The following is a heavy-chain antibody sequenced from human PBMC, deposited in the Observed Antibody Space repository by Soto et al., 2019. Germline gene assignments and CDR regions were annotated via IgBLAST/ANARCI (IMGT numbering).Heavy chain of an antibody. V-gene: IGHV4-59*08. Sequence: SETLSLTCTVSGGSISSYYWSWIRQPPGKGLEWIGYIYYSGSTNYNPSLKSRVTISVDTSKNQFSFKLSSVTAADTAVYYCARHEVGSQLWSTVTTYYYYYYMDVWGKGTTVTVSS. CDR1: GGSISSYY. J-gene: IGHJ6*03. CDR3: ARHEVGSQLWSTVTTYYYYYYMDV. D-gene: IGHD4-17*01. CDR2: IYYSGST.